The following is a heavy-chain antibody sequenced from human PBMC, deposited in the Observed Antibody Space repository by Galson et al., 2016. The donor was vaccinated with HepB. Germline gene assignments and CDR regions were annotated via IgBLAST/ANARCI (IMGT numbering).Heavy chain of an antibody. V-gene: IGHV3-23*01. CDR3: VKGGYCNNNICYFPLD. CDR1: GFTFTTYA. D-gene: IGHD2/OR15-2a*01. CDR2: VTSTISGATT. J-gene: IGHJ4*02. Sequence: SLRLSCAASGFTFTTYAMTWVRQAPGKGLEWVSAVTSTISGATTYYADSVQGRFTISRDDSKNTVSLQMNSLRVDDTATYYCVKGGYCNNNICYFPLDWGQGTLVTVSS.